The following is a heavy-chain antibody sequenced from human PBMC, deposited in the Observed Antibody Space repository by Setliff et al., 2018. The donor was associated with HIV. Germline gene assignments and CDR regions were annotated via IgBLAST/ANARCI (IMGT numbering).Heavy chain of an antibody. J-gene: IGHJ4*02. CDR1: GFSFDTFA. V-gene: IGHV3-23*01. CDR3: VKSASWDLRGWFH. CDR2: ISGNAANA. Sequence: TGGSLRLSCAASGFSFDTFAMTWVRQAPGRGLEWVSTISGNAANAYYADSVKGRFTISIDNSKNMVYLQVSSLRAEDSAVYYCVKSASWDLRGWFHWGQGTPVTVSS. D-gene: IGHD6-19*01.